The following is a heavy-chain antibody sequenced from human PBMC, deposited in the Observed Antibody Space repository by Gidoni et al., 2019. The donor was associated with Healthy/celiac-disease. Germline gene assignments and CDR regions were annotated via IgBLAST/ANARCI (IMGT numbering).Heavy chain of an antibody. J-gene: IGHJ4*02. CDR1: GFTFSSYS. D-gene: IGHD6-25*01. V-gene: IGHV3-21*01. CDR3: AGGSRLFDY. Sequence: EVQLVESGGGLVKPGGSLRLSCAASGFTFSSYSMNWVRQAPGKGLECVSSISSSSSYIYYADSVKGRFTISRDNAKNSLYLQMNSLRAEDTAVYYCAGGSRLFDYWGQGTLVTVSS. CDR2: ISSSSSYI.